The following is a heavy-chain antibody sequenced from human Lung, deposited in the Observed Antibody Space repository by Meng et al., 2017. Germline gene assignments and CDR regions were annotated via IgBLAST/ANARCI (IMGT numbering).Heavy chain of an antibody. CDR3: ARDEDISAAGKLFGDY. J-gene: IGHJ4*02. D-gene: IGHD6-25*01. Sequence: GNKRGVLVTDSCKHSVYDIPDYYMHWVRRPHGEGRGWMEPINPRSGDTHYAQKLQARATMTGNTSISTAYMELSGLRYDDTAMYYCARDEDISAAGKLFGDYWGRGTLVTVSS. V-gene: IGHV1-2*06. CDR1: VYDIPDYY. CDR2: INPRSGDT.